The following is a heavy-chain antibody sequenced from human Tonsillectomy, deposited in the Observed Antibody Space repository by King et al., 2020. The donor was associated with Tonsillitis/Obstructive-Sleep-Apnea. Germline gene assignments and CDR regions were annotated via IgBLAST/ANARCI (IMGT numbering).Heavy chain of an antibody. J-gene: IGHJ4*02. CDR2: IAYDGRNK. CDR1: GFTFSSYA. D-gene: IGHD1-1*01. Sequence: VQLVESGGGVVQPGRSLRLSWAASGFTFSSYAMHWVRQAPGKGLEWVAVIAYDGRNKYYADSVKGRFTISRDNSKNTLYLQMNSLRAEDTAVYYCARDESVAGVHWGQGTLVTVSS. CDR3: ARDESVAGVH. V-gene: IGHV3-30*01.